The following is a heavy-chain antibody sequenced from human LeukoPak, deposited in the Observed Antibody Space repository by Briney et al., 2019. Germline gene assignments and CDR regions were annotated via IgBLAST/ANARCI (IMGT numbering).Heavy chain of an antibody. CDR3: AKDLVQDYYDSGGYYYDFDY. J-gene: IGHJ4*02. CDR1: GFTFSSYW. CDR2: IKQDGSEK. V-gene: IGHV3-7*01. Sequence: GGSLRLSCAASGFTFSSYWMSWVRQAPGKGLEWVANIKQDGSEKYYVDSVKGRFTISRDNAKNSLYLQMNSLRAEDTAVYYCAKDLVQDYYDSGGYYYDFDYWGQGTLVTVSS. D-gene: IGHD3-22*01.